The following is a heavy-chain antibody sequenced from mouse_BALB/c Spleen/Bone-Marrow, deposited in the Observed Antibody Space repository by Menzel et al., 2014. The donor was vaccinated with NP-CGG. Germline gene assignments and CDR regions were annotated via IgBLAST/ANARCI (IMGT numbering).Heavy chain of an antibody. CDR2: INPSNGGT. Sequence: VQLQQSGAELVKPGASVKLSCKASGYTFXSYWMHWEKLRPGQGFEWIGEINPSNGGTNYNEKFKRRATLTVDKSSSTAYMQLSSLTSENSAVYYCTIGGFDYWGQGTTLTVSS. CDR3: TIGGFDY. V-gene: IGHV1S16*01. CDR1: GYTFXSYW. J-gene: IGHJ2*01.